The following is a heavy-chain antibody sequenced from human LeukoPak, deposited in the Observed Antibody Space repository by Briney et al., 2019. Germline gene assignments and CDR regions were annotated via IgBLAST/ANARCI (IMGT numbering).Heavy chain of an antibody. CDR3: ARQVAGTFFDAFDI. J-gene: IGHJ3*02. CDR1: GYTFTGYY. D-gene: IGHD6-19*01. V-gene: IGHV1-2*02. Sequence: ASVKVSCKASGYTFTGYYMHWVRQAPGQGLEWMGWINPNGGGTNYAQKFQGRVTMTRDTSISTAYMELSRLRSDDTAVYYCARQVAGTFFDAFDIWGQGTMVTVSS. CDR2: INPNGGGT.